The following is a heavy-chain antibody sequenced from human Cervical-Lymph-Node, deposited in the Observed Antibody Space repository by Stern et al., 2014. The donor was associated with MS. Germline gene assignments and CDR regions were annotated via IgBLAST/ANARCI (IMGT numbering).Heavy chain of an antibody. CDR2: MNPNTGNT. J-gene: IGHJ4*02. V-gene: IGHV1-8*01. Sequence: VQLVESGAEVKKPGASVKVSCKASGYTFINYDINWVRQASGQGLEWIGWMNPNTGNTGAAQKFQGRVTLTGENSINTAFLEINTLRFEDTAIYYCTTSQGAFWGQGTVITVSS. CDR3: TTSQGAF. D-gene: IGHD3-16*01. CDR1: GYTFINYD.